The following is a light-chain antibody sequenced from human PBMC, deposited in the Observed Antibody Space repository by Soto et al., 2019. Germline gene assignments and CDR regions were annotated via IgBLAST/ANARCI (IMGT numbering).Light chain of an antibody. V-gene: IGLV2-14*01. CDR2: EVS. CDR3: SSYTSSSTDG. Sequence: QSALTQPASVSGSPGQSIAISCTATSSDVGGYNYVSWYQQHPGKAPKLMVYEVSHRASGVSNRFSGSKSGNTASLTISGLQAEDEADDYCSSYTSSSTDGCGAGTKLTVL. CDR1: SSDVGGYNY. J-gene: IGLJ1*01.